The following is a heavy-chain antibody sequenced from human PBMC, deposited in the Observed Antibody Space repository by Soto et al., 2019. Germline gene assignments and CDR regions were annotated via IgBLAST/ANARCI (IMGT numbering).Heavy chain of an antibody. CDR3: ARAGINYYYGMDV. D-gene: IGHD3-10*01. Sequence: GGSVSLSCAGSGFTFRWFGMHWVRQTPGKGLEWVAVIWYDGSNKYYADSVKGRFTISRDNSKNTLYLQMNSLRAEDTAVYYCARAGINYYYGMDVWGQGTTVTVSS. CDR2: IWYDGSNK. CDR1: GFTFRWFG. J-gene: IGHJ6*02. V-gene: IGHV3-33*08.